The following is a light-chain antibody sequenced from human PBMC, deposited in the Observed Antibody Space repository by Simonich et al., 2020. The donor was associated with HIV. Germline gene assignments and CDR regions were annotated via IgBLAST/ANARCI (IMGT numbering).Light chain of an antibody. J-gene: IGKJ3*01. CDR3: QQYNNWPSPFT. V-gene: IGKV3D-15*01. CDR1: KNVASN. Sequence: EIVMTQSPATLSVSPGERATLSCRASKNVASNLAWYQQKPGQAPRLLIYGASSRATGIPDRFSGSGFGTEFTLTISSMQSEDFAVYYCQQYNNWPSPFTFGPGTKVDIK. CDR2: GAS.